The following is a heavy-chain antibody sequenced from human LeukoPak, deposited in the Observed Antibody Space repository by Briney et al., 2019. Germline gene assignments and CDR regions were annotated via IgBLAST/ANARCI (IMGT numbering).Heavy chain of an antibody. J-gene: IGHJ4*02. CDR2: IYYSGST. D-gene: IGHD6-19*01. V-gene: IGHV4-39*01. CDR3: GLLTIAVAGLYYFDY. CDR1: GGSISSYY. Sequence: SEALSLTCTVSGGSISSYYWGWIRQPPGKGLEWIGSIYYSGSTYYNPSLKSRVTISVDTSKNQFSLKLSSVTAADTAVYYCGLLTIAVAGLYYFDYWGQGTLVTVSS.